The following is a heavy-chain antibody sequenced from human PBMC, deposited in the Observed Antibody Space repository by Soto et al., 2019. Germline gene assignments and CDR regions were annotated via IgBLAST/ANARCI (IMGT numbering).Heavy chain of an antibody. CDR1: GFTFSNYN. D-gene: IGHD2-15*01. CDR2: ISSSSSYI. J-gene: IGHJ6*02. V-gene: IGHV3-21*01. Sequence: GGSLRLSCAASGFTFSNYNMNWVRQAPGKGLEWVSSISSSSSYIYYADSVKGRFTISRDNAKNSLYLQMNSLRAEDTAVYYCASTRSDGYNNDYYYYGMDVSGQGTTVTVSS. CDR3: ASTRSDGYNNDYYYYGMDV.